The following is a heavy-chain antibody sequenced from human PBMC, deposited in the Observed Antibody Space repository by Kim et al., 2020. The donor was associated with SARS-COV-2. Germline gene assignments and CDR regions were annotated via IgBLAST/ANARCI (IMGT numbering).Heavy chain of an antibody. CDR3: ARETSVAGGDY. V-gene: IGHV3-48*03. J-gene: IGHJ4*02. D-gene: IGHD6-19*01. Sequence: YADSVKGRFTVSRDNAKNSLYLQMNSLRVEDTAVYYCARETSVAGGDYWGQGTLVTVSS.